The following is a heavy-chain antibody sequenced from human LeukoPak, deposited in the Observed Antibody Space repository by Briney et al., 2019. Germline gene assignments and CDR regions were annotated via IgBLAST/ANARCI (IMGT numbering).Heavy chain of an antibody. CDR3: ARHLYDISGHGFDY. Sequence: SETLSLTCTVSGFSISSGYYWGWIRQPPGKGLEWIGSIYHSGSTYYNPSLKSRVSISVVTSKNQFSLKLSCVTAADTAVYYCARHLYDISGHGFDYWGQGTLVTFSS. D-gene: IGHD3-22*01. J-gene: IGHJ4*02. CDR1: GFSISSGYY. V-gene: IGHV4-38-2*02. CDR2: IYHSGST.